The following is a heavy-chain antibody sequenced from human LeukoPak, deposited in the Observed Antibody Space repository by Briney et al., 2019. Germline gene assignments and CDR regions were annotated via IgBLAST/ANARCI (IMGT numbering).Heavy chain of an antibody. CDR2: INHSGST. CDR1: GGSFSGYY. D-gene: IGHD4-17*01. CDR3: ARDGEEYGDSNYMDV. V-gene: IGHV4-34*01. J-gene: IGHJ6*03. Sequence: SETLSLTCAVYGGSFSGYYWSWIRQPPGKGLEWIGEINHSGSTNYNPSLKSRVTISVDTSKNQFSLKLSSVTAADTAVYYCARDGEEYGDSNYMDVWGKGTTVTVSS.